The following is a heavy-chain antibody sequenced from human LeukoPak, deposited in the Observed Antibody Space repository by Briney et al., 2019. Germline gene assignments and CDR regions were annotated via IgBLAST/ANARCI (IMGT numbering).Heavy chain of an antibody. J-gene: IGHJ4*01. D-gene: IGHD2-15*01. V-gene: IGHV4-4*07. CDR2: IYDSGIT. CDR3: ARQSDSGGYFEY. CDR1: VDSINRYL. Sequence: KPSETLSLTCTVSVDSINRYLWTWIRQPAGRRLEWIGRIYDSGITNYRPSLKSRVSMSVETPKNQFSLRLSSVTAADTAVYYCARQSDSGGYFEYWGQGIRVTVSS.